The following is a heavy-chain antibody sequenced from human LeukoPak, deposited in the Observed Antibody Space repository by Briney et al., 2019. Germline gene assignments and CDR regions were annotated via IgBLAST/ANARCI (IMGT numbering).Heavy chain of an antibody. Sequence: PSETLSLTCTVSGGSISSGSYYWSWIRQPAGKGLEWIGRIYTSGSTNYNPSLKSRVTISVDTSKNQFSLKLTSVTAADTAVYYCARGRRFYDILTGSPSNWFDPWGQGTLVTVSS. J-gene: IGHJ5*02. CDR1: GGSISSGSYY. V-gene: IGHV4-61*02. CDR3: ARGRRFYDILTGSPSNWFDP. CDR2: IYTSGST. D-gene: IGHD3-9*01.